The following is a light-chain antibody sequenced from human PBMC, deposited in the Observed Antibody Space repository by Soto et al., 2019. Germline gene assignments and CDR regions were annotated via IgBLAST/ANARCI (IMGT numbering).Light chain of an antibody. J-gene: IGKJ2*01. Sequence: DIQMTQSPSSLSASVGDRVTITCRASQSISSYLNWYQQKPGKAPKVLIYAASSLQSGVPSRFSGSGSGTDFTLTFSSLQPEDFATYYCQQSYSTPDTFGQGTKLEIK. CDR1: QSISSY. CDR2: AAS. V-gene: IGKV1-39*01. CDR3: QQSYSTPDT.